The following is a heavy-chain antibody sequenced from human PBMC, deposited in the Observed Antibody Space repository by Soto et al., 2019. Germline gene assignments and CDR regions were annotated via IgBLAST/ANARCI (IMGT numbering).Heavy chain of an antibody. D-gene: IGHD3-9*01. Sequence: GGSLRLSCAASGFTFSSYAMSWVRQAPGKGLEWVSAISGSGGSTYYADSVKGRFTISRDNSKNTLYLQMNSLRAEDTAVYYCAKDTPKLRYFDWLSGIFDYWGQGTLVTVSS. V-gene: IGHV3-23*01. CDR3: AKDTPKLRYFDWLSGIFDY. CDR2: ISGSGGST. J-gene: IGHJ4*02. CDR1: GFTFSSYA.